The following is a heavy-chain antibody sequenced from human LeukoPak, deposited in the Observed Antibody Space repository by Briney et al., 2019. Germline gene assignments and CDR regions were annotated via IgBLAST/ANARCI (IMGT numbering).Heavy chain of an antibody. CDR1: GDSMSSSSFY. CDR3: ARHGGIVAAGTIWSDP. Sequence: SETLSLTCTVSGDSMSSSSFYWGWIRQPPGKGLEWIGSIFSSGSTYYNPSLKSRVTISVDTSKDQFSLKLSSVTAADTAIYYCARHGGIVAAGTIWSDPWGQGTLVTVSS. D-gene: IGHD6-13*01. J-gene: IGHJ5*02. CDR2: IFSSGST. V-gene: IGHV4-39*01.